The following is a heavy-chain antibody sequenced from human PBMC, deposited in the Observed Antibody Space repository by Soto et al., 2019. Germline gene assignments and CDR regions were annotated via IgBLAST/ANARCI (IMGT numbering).Heavy chain of an antibody. CDR1: GGSISSSSYY. CDR2: IYYSGST. J-gene: IGHJ4*02. D-gene: IGHD6-13*01. CDR3: ARHTSAAGFDY. V-gene: IGHV4-39*01. Sequence: QLQLQESGPGLVKPSETLSLTCTVSGGSISSSSYYWGWIRQPPGKGLEWIGSIYYSGSTYYNPSLRTRVTISVDTSKNQFSLKLSYVTAADTAVYYCARHTSAAGFDYWGQGTMVTVSS.